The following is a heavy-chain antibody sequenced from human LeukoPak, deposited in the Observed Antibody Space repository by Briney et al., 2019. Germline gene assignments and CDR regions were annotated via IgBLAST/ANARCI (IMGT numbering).Heavy chain of an antibody. Sequence: SETLSLTCTVSGGSIRSSTDYWGWIRQPPGKELEWIGSIYYSRSTYYNPSLKSRVTISVDTSKNQFSVKLSSVTAADTAVYYCARSIRGYSSGWYYFDYWGQGTLITVSS. CDR1: GGSIRSSTDY. J-gene: IGHJ4*02. V-gene: IGHV4-39*07. CDR3: ARSIRGYSSGWYYFDY. D-gene: IGHD6-19*01. CDR2: IYYSRST.